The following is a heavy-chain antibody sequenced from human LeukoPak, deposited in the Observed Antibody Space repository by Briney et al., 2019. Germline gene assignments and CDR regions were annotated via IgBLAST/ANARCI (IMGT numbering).Heavy chain of an antibody. CDR2: IIPILGIA. CDR1: GGTFSSYT. J-gene: IGHJ4*02. CDR3: ARDKRFAGGGDY. D-gene: IGHD2-21*01. Sequence: SVKVSCKASGGTFSSYTISWVRQAPGQGLEWMGRIIPILGIANYAQKFQGRVTITADRSTSTAYMELSSLRSEGTAVYYCARDKRFAGGGDYWGQGTLVTVSS. V-gene: IGHV1-69*04.